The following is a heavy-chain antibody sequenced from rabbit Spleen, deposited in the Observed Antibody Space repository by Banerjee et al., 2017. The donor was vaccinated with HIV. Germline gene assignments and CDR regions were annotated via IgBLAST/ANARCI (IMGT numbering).Heavy chain of an antibody. CDR2: IVTGDGRT. D-gene: IGHD1-1*01. V-gene: IGHV1S45*01. J-gene: IGHJ4*01. CDR3: LIVCVGVIGWNFYL. Sequence: QQQLVESGGDLVQPEGSLTLTCKASGLDFSSSYWLCWVRQAPGKGLEWIACIVTGDGRTYYASWAKGRFTVSRTSSTTVTLRMTSLTAAYRATYFCLIVCVGVIGWNFYLCGPGTLVTVS. CDR1: GLDFSSSYW.